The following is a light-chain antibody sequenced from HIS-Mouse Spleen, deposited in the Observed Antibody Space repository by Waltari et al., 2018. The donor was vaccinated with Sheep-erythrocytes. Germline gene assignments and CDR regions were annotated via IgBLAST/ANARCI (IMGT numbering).Light chain of an antibody. Sequence: AIQMTQSPSSLSASVGDRVTITCRASQGIRNDLGWYQQKPGKAPKLLIYAASSLQSGVPDRFSGSGSGTDFTLKISRVEAEDVGVYYCMQALQTSLFTFGPGTKVDIK. V-gene: IGKV1-6*01. CDR3: MQALQTSLFT. J-gene: IGKJ3*01. CDR1: QGIRND. CDR2: AAS.